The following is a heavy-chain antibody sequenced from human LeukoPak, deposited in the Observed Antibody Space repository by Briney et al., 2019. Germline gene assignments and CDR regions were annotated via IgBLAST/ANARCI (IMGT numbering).Heavy chain of an antibody. CDR1: GFTFSSYW. J-gene: IGHJ4*02. Sequence: GGSLRLSCAASGFTFSSYWMSSVRQAPGKGLEWVANIKQDGSEKYYVDSVKGRFTISRDNAKNSLYLQMNSLRAEDTAVYYCARDLDSGAAAHRGGFDYWGQGTLVTVSS. V-gene: IGHV3-7*01. D-gene: IGHD6-13*01. CDR3: ARDLDSGAAAHRGGFDY. CDR2: IKQDGSEK.